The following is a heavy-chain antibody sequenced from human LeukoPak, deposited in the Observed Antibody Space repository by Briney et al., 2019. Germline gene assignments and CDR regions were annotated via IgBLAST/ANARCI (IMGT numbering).Heavy chain of an antibody. CDR1: GFTFSDYY. V-gene: IGHV3-11*01. J-gene: IGHJ4*02. Sequence: GGSLRLSCATSGFTFSDYYLSWIRQAPGKGLEWVSYISSSGNTIYADSVKGRFTISRDNAKKSLYLQMNSLRDEDTAVYYCVRGAYSDSSGYYCWGQGTLVTVSS. CDR2: ISSSGNTI. D-gene: IGHD3-22*01. CDR3: VRGAYSDSSGYYC.